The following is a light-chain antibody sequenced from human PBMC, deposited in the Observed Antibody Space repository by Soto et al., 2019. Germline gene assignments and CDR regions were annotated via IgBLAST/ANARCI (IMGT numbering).Light chain of an antibody. CDR1: QSVSSIY. CDR2: GAS. J-gene: IGKJ1*01. Sequence: DIVLPQSPGTLSLSPGESSTLSGRASQSVSSIYLAWYQQKPGQAPRLLIYGASNRATGIPDRFSGGGSGTDFTLTISRLEPEDFAVYYCQQYGSSGTFGQGNKVDIK. V-gene: IGKV3-20*01. CDR3: QQYGSSGT.